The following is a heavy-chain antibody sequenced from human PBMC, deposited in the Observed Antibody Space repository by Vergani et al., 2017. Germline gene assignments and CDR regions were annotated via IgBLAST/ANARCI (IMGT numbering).Heavy chain of an antibody. Sequence: QVTLRESGPALVKPTQTLTLTCTFSGFSLSTSGMCVSWIRQPPGKALEWLALIDWDDDKYYSTSLKTRLTISKDTSKNQVVLTMTNMDPVDTATYYCARIRRDFLSGRGFDPWGQGTLVTVSS. V-gene: IGHV2-70*01. CDR1: GFSLSTSGMC. J-gene: IGHJ5*02. CDR2: IDWDDDK. D-gene: IGHD3-3*01. CDR3: ARIRRDFLSGRGFDP.